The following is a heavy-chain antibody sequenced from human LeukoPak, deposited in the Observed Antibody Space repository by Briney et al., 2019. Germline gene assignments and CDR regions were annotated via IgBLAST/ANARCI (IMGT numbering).Heavy chain of an antibody. CDR2: MSPNSGDT. V-gene: IGHV1-8*01. D-gene: IGHD6-6*01. CDR3: ARQAGAALDY. Sequence: GASVKVSCKASGYTFTSYDFNWVRQATGQRPEWMGWMSPNSGDTGYAQKFQDRVTMTRNTSISTAYMELSSLRSDDTAVYYCARQAGAALDYWGQGTLVTVSS. J-gene: IGHJ4*02. CDR1: GYTFTSYD.